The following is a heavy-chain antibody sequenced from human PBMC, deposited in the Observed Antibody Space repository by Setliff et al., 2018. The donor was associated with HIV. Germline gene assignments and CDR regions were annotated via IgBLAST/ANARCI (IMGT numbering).Heavy chain of an antibody. J-gene: IGHJ6*02. CDR2: INHSGST. CDR1: GGSFSGYY. CDR3: AHIAARPVRYYYYGMDV. Sequence: SETLSLTCAVYGGSFSGYYWSWIRQPPGKGLEWIGEINHSGSTNYNPSLKSRVTTSVDTSKNQFSLKLSSVTAADTAVYYCAHIAARPVRYYYYGMDVWGQGTTVTVSS. V-gene: IGHV4-34*01. D-gene: IGHD6-6*01.